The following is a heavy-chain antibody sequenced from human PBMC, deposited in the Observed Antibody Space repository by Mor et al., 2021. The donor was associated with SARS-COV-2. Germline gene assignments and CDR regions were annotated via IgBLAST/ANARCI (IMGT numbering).Heavy chain of an antibody. V-gene: IGHV3-48*02. CDR3: ASATAGTLVY. J-gene: IGHJ4*02. Sequence: VKGRFTISRDNAKNSLYLQMNSLRDEDTAVYYCASATAGTLVYWGQGTLVTVSS. D-gene: IGHD6-13*01.